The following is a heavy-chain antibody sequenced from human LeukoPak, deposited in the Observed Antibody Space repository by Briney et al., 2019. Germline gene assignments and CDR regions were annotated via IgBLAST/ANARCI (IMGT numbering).Heavy chain of an antibody. D-gene: IGHD3-22*01. J-gene: IGHJ4*02. CDR1: GFTFSSYW. CDR2: IKQDGSEK. CDR3: AKDTYYYDSSGLFDF. V-gene: IGHV3-7*01. Sequence: PGGSLRLSCAASGFTFSSYWMSWVRQAPGKGLEWVANIKQDGSEKYYVDSVKGRFTISRDNAKNSLYLQMNSLRAEDTAVYYCAKDTYYYDSSGLFDFWGQGTLVTVSS.